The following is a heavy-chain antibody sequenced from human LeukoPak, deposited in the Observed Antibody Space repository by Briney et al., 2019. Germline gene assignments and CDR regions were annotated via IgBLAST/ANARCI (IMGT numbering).Heavy chain of an antibody. D-gene: IGHD3-22*01. CDR2: IHTSGST. V-gene: IGHV4-4*07. CDR3: ARGGYYYDSSGYYSFDY. CDR1: GVPISSYY. Sequence: PSETLSLTCTVSGVPISSYYWSWIRQPAGKGLEWIGRIHTSGSTNYNPALSRVTVSEDTSKNQFSLKLSSVTAADTAVYYCARGGYYYDSSGYYSFDYWGQGTLVTVSS. J-gene: IGHJ4*02.